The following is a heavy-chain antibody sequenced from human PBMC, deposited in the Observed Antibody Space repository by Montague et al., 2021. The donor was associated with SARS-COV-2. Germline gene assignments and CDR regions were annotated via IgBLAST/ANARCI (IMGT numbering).Heavy chain of an antibody. J-gene: IGHJ4*02. CDR3: ARGGSWLYYFDY. D-gene: IGHD6-13*01. CDR1: GDSVSSNSAA. V-gene: IGHV6-1*01. Sequence: CAISGDSVSSNSAAWNWVRQFPSRDLEWLGRRYYRSKWYNDYAVSVKSRITINPDTSKNQFSLQLNSVTPEDTAVYYCARGGSWLYYFDYWGQGTLVTVSS. CDR2: RYYRSKWYN.